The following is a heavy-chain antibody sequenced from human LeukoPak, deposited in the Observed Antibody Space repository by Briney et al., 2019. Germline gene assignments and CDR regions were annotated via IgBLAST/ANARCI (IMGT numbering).Heavy chain of an antibody. D-gene: IGHD1-14*01. CDR2: INHSGST. J-gene: IGHJ4*02. CDR3: ARDPDVDAIDY. V-gene: IGHV4-34*01. Sequence: SETLSLACAVYGGSFSGYYWSWIRQPPGKGLEWIGEINHSGSTNYNPSLKSRVTISVDTSKNQFSLKLSSVTAADTAVYYCARDPDVDAIDYWGQGTLVTVSS. CDR1: GGSFSGYY.